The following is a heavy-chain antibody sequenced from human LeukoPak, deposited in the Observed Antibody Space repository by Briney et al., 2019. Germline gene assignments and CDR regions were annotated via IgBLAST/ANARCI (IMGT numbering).Heavy chain of an antibody. Sequence: PSETLSLTCTVSGGSISSYYWSWIRQPPGKGLEWIGYIYYSGSTNYNPSLKSRVTISVDTSKNQFSLKLSSVTAVDTAVYYCAREYVAVAGNWFDPWGQGTLVTVSS. CDR3: AREYVAVAGNWFDP. CDR1: GGSISSYY. CDR2: IYYSGST. V-gene: IGHV4-59*01. J-gene: IGHJ5*02. D-gene: IGHD6-19*01.